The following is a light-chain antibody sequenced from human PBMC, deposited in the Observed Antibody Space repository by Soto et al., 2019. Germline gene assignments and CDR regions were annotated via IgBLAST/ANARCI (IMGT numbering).Light chain of an antibody. CDR2: GAS. V-gene: IGKV1-12*01. J-gene: IGKJ5*01. CDR3: KQANSFPIT. Sequence: EIQMTQSPSSVSASVGDRVTITCRASQGISTWLAWYQQKAGKAPNLLIYGASNLHSGVPSRFSGSGSGANFTLTISSLQPEDFATYYCKQANSFPITFGQGTRLEI. CDR1: QGISTW.